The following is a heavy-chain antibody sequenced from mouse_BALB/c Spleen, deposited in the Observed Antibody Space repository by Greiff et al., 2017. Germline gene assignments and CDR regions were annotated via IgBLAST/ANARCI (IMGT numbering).Heavy chain of an antibody. CDR1: GFTFSNYW. CDR3: TRYDGVYYAMDY. V-gene: IGHV6-6*02. Sequence: EVQLVESGGGLVQPGGSMKLSCVASGFTFSNYWMNWVRQSPEKGLEWVAEIRLKSNNYATHYAESVKGRFTISRDDSKSSVYLQMNNLRAEDTGIYYCTRYDGVYYAMDYWGQGTSVTVSS. CDR2: IRLKSNNYAT. D-gene: IGHD2-12*01. J-gene: IGHJ4*01.